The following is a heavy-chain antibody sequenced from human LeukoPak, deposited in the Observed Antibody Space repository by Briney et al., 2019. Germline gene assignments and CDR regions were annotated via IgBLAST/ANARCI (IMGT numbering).Heavy chain of an antibody. D-gene: IGHD3-22*01. CDR3: ARGSGLYYDSSPTWGY. J-gene: IGHJ4*02. CDR2: INTNTGNP. CDR1: GYTFTSYA. V-gene: IGHV7-4-1*02. Sequence: ASVKVSCKASGYTFTSYAMSWVRQAPGQGLEWMGWINTNTGNPTYAQGFTGRFVFSLDTSVSTAYLQISSLKAEDTAVYYCARGSGLYYDSSPTWGYWGQGTLVTVSS.